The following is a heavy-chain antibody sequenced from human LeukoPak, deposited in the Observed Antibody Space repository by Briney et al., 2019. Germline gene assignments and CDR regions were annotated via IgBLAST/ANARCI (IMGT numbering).Heavy chain of an antibody. Sequence: GGSLRLSFAASGFTFSNYWMHWVRQAPGKGLVWVSRMNSDGSTTNYADSVKGRFTISRDNAKNTLYLQMNSLRAEDTAVYYCARPTYYYDGSGYVTGYWGQGTLVTVSS. CDR2: MNSDGSTT. CDR3: ARPTYYYDGSGYVTGY. CDR1: GFTFSNYW. J-gene: IGHJ4*02. D-gene: IGHD3-22*01. V-gene: IGHV3-74*01.